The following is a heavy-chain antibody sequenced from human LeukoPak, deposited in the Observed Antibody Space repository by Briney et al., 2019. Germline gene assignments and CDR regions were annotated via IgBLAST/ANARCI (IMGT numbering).Heavy chain of an antibody. Sequence: GGSLRLSCAASGFSFSSYAIHWVRQAPGKGLEWVAAISYDGSKKYYADSVKGRSTISRDNSKNTLYLQMDSLRSEDTAVYYCARPQAYYFDYWGQGTLVTVSS. CDR2: ISYDGSKK. V-gene: IGHV3-30*01. J-gene: IGHJ4*02. CDR3: ARPQAYYFDY. CDR1: GFSFSSYA.